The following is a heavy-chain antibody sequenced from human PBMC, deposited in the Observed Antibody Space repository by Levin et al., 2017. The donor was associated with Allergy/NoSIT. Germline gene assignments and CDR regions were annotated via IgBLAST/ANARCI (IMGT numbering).Heavy chain of an antibody. CDR2: INPSGGST. J-gene: IGHJ3*02. D-gene: IGHD3-16*01. CDR1: GYTFTSYY. V-gene: IGHV1-46*01. CDR3: AGSMITFGGVTEDDAFDI. Sequence: ASVKVSCKASGYTFTSYYMHWVRQAPGQGLEWMGIINPSGGSTSYAQKFQGRVTMTRDTSTSTVYMELSSLRSEDTAVYYCAGSMITFGGVTEDDAFDIWGQGTMVTVSS.